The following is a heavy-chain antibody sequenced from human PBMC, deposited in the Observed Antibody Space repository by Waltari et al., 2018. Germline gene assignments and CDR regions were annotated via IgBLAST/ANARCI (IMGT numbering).Heavy chain of an antibody. CDR2: ISGSGGST. D-gene: IGHD3-3*01. CDR1: GFTFSSYA. V-gene: IGHV3-23*01. CDR3: AKDPKITIFGVVISHFDY. Sequence: EVQLLESGGGLVQPGGSLRLSCAASGFTFSSYAMSWVPQAPGKGLEWVSAISGSGGSTYYADSVKGRFTISRDNSKNTLYLQMNSLRAEDTAVYYCAKDPKITIFGVVISHFDYWGQGTLVTVSS. J-gene: IGHJ4*02.